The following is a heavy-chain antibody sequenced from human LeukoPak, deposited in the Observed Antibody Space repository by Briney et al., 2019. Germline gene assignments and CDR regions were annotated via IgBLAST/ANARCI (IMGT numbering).Heavy chain of an antibody. J-gene: IGHJ5*02. V-gene: IGHV3-21*01. CDR1: GFTFIRTS. CDR3: ARDTSFYDTSGYYINDL. D-gene: IGHD3-22*01. Sequence: GGSLRLSCAASGFTFIRTSMNWVRQAPGKGLEWVASMNRDPIYYADSVKGRFTISRDNAKNSVYLQMNSLRAEDTAVYFCARDTSFYDTSGYYINDLWGQGTLVTVSS. CDR2: MNRDPI.